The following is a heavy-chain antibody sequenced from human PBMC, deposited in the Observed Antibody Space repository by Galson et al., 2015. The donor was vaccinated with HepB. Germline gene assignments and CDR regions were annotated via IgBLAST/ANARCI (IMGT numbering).Heavy chain of an antibody. J-gene: IGHJ4*02. D-gene: IGHD1-26*01. CDR2: IWYDGNNK. CDR3: ARGGGSYYKMAY. V-gene: IGHV3-33*01. Sequence: SLRLSCAASGFIFSNYGMHWVRQAPGKGLEWVAVIWYDGNNKYYADSVKGRFTISRDNSKNTLYLEMNSLKVEDTAVYYCARGGGSYYKMAYCGQGTLVTVS. CDR1: GFIFSNYG.